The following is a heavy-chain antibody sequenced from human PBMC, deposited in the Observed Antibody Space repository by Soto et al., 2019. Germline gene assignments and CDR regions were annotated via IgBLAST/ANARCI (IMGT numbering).Heavy chain of an antibody. CDR3: AKIVGYDFWSGYYTTTHDAFDI. J-gene: IGHJ3*02. CDR2: ISYDGSNK. CDR1: GFTFSSYG. Sequence: QVQLVESGGGVVQPGRSLRLSCAASGFTFSSYGMHWVRQAPGKGLEWVAVISYDGSNKYYADSVKGRFTISRDNSKNTLYLQMNSLRAEDTAVYYCAKIVGYDFWSGYYTTTHDAFDIWGQGTMVTVSS. V-gene: IGHV3-30*18. D-gene: IGHD3-3*01.